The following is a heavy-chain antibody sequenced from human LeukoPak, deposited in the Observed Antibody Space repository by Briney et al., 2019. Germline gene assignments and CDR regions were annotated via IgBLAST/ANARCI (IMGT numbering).Heavy chain of an antibody. CDR2: FDPEDGET. D-gene: IGHD3-3*01. CDR3: ATEGGYDFWSCHLKGWFDP. Sequence: ASVKVSCKVSGYTLTELSMHWVRQAPGKGLEWMGGFDPEDGETIYAQKFQGRVTMTEDTSTDTAYMELSSLRSEDTAVYYCATEGGYDFWSCHLKGWFDPWGQGTLVTVSS. V-gene: IGHV1-24*01. CDR1: GYTLTELS. J-gene: IGHJ5*02.